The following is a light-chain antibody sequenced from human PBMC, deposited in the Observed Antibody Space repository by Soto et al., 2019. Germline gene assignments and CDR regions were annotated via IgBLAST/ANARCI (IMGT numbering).Light chain of an antibody. Sequence: IQMTQSPSSLSASVGDRVTVTCRASQTIKKYLNWYQCKPGKAPKLLIYGASNLQRGVPSRFSGSGSGTDFTLTISRLETEDFATYYCHQIFSAPFTFGQGTGLEMK. CDR1: QTIKKY. CDR3: HQIFSAPFT. J-gene: IGKJ2*01. V-gene: IGKV1-39*01. CDR2: GAS.